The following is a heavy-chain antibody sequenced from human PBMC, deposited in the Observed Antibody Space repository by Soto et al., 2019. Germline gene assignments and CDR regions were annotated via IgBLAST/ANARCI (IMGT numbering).Heavy chain of an antibody. J-gene: IGHJ6*02. D-gene: IGHD6-19*01. CDR3: AREDSYGWSGESLDV. CDR2: LDQSGGT. V-gene: IGHV4-34*01. CDR1: GDSLRGQS. Sequence: QVQLQQWGAGLLKASETLSLTCAVVGDSLRGQSWNWIRQSPGKGLEWIGELDQSGGTNYNPSLKSRARISDDTSKNQVSLTLTSVTAADTAVYYCAREDSYGWSGESLDVWGQGTTVTVSS.